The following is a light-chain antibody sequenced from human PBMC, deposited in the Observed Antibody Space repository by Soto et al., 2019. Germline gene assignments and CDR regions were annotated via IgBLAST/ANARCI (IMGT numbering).Light chain of an antibody. CDR1: SGHSSYA. CDR2: INSDGSH. Sequence: QLVLTQSPSASASLGASVKFICTLSSGHSSYAIAWHQQQPEKGPRYLMKINSDGSHSKGDGIPDRFSGSSSGAERYLTISSLQSEDEADYYCQTWGTGIRVFGTGTKLT. J-gene: IGLJ1*01. V-gene: IGLV4-69*01. CDR3: QTWGTGIRV.